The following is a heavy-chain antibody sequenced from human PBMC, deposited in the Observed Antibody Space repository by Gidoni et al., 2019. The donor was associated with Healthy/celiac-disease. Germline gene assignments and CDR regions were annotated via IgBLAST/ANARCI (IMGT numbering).Heavy chain of an antibody. CDR3: ARVASSSSNRYYYYGMDV. CDR1: GGSISSGSYY. Sequence: QVQLQESGPGLVKPSQTLSLACTVSGGSISSGSYYWSWIRQPAGKGLEWIGRIYTSGSTNYNPSLKSRVTISVDTSKNQFSLKLSSVTAADTAVYYCARVASSSSNRYYYYGMDVWGQGTTVTVSS. V-gene: IGHV4-61*02. D-gene: IGHD6-6*01. CDR2: IYTSGST. J-gene: IGHJ6*02.